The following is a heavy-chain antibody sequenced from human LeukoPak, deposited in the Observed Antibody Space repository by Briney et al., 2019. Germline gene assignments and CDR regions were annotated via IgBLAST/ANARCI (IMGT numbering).Heavy chain of an antibody. J-gene: IGHJ3*02. Sequence: GGSLRLSCAASGFTFSSYSMNWVRQAPGKGLEWVSSISSSSSYIYYADSVKGRFTISRDNAKNSLYLQMNSLRAEDTAVYYCAVNYGVYPDAFDIWGQGTMVTVSS. CDR2: ISSSSSYI. CDR1: GFTFSSYS. D-gene: IGHD4-17*01. CDR3: AVNYGVYPDAFDI. V-gene: IGHV3-21*01.